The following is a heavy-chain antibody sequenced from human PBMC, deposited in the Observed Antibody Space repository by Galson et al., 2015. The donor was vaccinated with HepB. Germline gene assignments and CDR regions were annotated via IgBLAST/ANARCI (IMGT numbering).Heavy chain of an antibody. CDR2: TYYRSKWYN. J-gene: IGHJ2*01. V-gene: IGHV6-1*01. CDR1: GDSVSSNSAA. CDR3: ARGPQAQAGSYSWLISPDWYFDL. Sequence: CAISGDSVSSNSAAWNWIRQSPSRGLEWLGRTYYRSKWYNDYAVSVKSRITINPDTSKNQFSLQLNSVTPEDTAVYYCARGPQAQAGSYSWLISPDWYFDLWGRGTLVTVSS. D-gene: IGHD1-26*01.